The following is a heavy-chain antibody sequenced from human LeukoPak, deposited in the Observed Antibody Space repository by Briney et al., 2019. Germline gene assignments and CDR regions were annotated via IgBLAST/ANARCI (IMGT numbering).Heavy chain of an antibody. V-gene: IGHV4-30-4*01. CDR3: ARDLGVAYFERYRGGYFDY. Sequence: SETLSLTCTVSGGSISSGDYYWSWIRQPPGKGLEWCGYIYYSGSTYYNPSLKSRVTISVDTSKNQFSLKLSSVTAADTAVYYCARDLGVAYFERYRGGYFDYWGQGTLVTVSS. D-gene: IGHD3-9*01. CDR2: IYYSGST. J-gene: IGHJ4*02. CDR1: GGSISSGDYY.